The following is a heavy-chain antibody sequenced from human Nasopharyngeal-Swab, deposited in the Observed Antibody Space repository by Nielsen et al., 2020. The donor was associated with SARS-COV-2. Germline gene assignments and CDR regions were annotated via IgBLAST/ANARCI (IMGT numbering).Heavy chain of an antibody. CDR2: IGDKAHNYAT. V-gene: IGHV3-73*01. CDR3: TTDYYFDY. D-gene: IGHD4/OR15-4a*01. Sequence: GESLKISCAASGFVFSGSAIHWVRQASGRGLEWVGRIGDKAHNYATTYAASVKGRITISRDDSKNTAFLQMDSLNTEDTALYYCTTDYYFDYWGQGTLVTVSS. J-gene: IGHJ4*02. CDR1: GFVFSGSA.